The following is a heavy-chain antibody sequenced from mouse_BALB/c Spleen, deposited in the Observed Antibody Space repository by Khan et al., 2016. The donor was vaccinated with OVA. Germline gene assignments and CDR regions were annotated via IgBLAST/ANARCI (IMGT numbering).Heavy chain of an antibody. V-gene: IGHV5-6*01. CDR2: ISSDGTYT. J-gene: IGHJ3*01. Sequence: EVQLVESGGDLVKPGGSLKLSCAASGFTFRNYGMSWVRQTPDKRLEWVATISSDGTYTYYPDSVKGRFTISRNNAKNTLYLQMSSLKSEDTAMYYCTSHLTGSVAYWGQGTLVTVSA. D-gene: IGHD4-1*01. CDR3: TSHLTGSVAY. CDR1: GFTFRNYG.